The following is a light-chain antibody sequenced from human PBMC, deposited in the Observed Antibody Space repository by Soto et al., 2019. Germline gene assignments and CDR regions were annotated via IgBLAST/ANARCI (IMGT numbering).Light chain of an antibody. CDR1: SSDVGGYNY. CDR3: SSYTTSNTRQIV. Sequence: QSVLTQPASVSGSPGQSITISCTGTSSDVGGYNYVSWYQHHPGKAPKLIIYDVTSRPSGVSIRFSGSKSDNTAPLTISGLQPEDEADYHCSSYTTSNTRQIVFGTGTKLTVL. J-gene: IGLJ1*01. CDR2: DVT. V-gene: IGLV2-14*03.